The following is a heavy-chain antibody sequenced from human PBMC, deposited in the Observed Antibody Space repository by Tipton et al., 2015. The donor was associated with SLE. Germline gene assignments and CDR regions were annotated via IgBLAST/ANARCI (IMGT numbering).Heavy chain of an antibody. V-gene: IGHV4-38-2*02. CDR2: INHSGST. CDR3: ARTTGWFDP. CDR1: GYSISSGYY. J-gene: IGHJ5*02. D-gene: IGHD4-17*01. Sequence: TLSLTCTVSGYSISSGYYWGWIRQPPGKGLEWIGEINHSGSTNYNPSLKSRVTISVDTSKNQFSLKLSSVTAADTAVYYCARTTGWFDPWGQGTLVTVSS.